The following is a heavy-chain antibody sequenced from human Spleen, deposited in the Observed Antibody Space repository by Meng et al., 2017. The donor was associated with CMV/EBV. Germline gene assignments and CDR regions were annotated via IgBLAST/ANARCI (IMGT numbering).Heavy chain of an antibody. V-gene: IGHV3-7*01. J-gene: IGHJ4*02. CDR1: GFTFSSYW. CDR3: ARANSPDYESTAYRPIDC. D-gene: IGHD3-22*01. CDR2: IKQDGSEK. Sequence: GGSLRLSCAASGFTFSSYWMSWVRQAPGKGLEWVASIKQDGSEKYYVDSVKGRFTVSRDNALNSLYLQMNSLRAEDTAVYFCARANSPDYESTAYRPIDCWGQGTLVTVSS.